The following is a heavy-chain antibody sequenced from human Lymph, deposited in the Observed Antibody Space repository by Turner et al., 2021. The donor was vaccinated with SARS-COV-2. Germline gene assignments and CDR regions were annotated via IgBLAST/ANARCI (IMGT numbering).Heavy chain of an antibody. CDR1: GGTFSSYA. J-gene: IGHJ6*02. D-gene: IGHD3-10*01. Sequence: QVQLVQSGAEVKKPGSSVKVSCQASGGTFSSYAISWVRQAPGRGLEWVVGIIPILRIATYAQKCQGRVTITADKSTSKAYMELSGLRSEDTAWFYWGRVVGGFGELGYYYYYGMDVWGQGTTVTV. CDR2: IIPILRIA. CDR3: GRVVGGFGELGYYYYYGMDV. V-gene: IGHV1-69*10.